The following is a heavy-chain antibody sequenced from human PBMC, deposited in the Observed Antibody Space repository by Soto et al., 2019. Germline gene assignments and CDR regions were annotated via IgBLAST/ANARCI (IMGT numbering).Heavy chain of an antibody. Sequence: SVKVSCKASGGTFSSYAISWVRQAPGQGLEWMGGIIPIFGTANYAQKFQGRVTITADESTSTAYMELSSLRSEDTAVYYCAREQCSSTSCYMPYYYGMDVWGQRTTVTVSS. D-gene: IGHD2-2*02. V-gene: IGHV1-69*13. CDR3: AREQCSSTSCYMPYYYGMDV. J-gene: IGHJ6*02. CDR1: GGTFSSYA. CDR2: IIPIFGTA.